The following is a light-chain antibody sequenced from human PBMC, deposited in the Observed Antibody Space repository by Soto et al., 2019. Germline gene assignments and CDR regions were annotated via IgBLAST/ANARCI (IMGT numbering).Light chain of an antibody. CDR1: QSVSSY. Sequence: EIVLTQSPATLSLSPGERATLSCRASQSVSSYLAWYQQKPGQAPRLLIYGASTRAPGFPARFSGSGSGTDFTLTISSLEPEDFAVYYCQQRSNWPITFGQGTRLEIK. V-gene: IGKV3-11*01. CDR2: GAS. J-gene: IGKJ5*01. CDR3: QQRSNWPIT.